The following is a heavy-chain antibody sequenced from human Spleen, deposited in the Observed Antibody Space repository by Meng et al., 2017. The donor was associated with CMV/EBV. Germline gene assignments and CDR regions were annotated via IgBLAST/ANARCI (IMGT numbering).Heavy chain of an antibody. CDR2: INPNSGGT. CDR3: ARVAAPFYYYYGMDV. Sequence: ASVKVSCTASGYTFTGYYMHWVRQAPGQGLEWMGWINPNSGGTNYAQKFQGRVTMTRDTSISTAYMELSRLRSDDTAVYYCARVAAPFYYYYGMDVWGQGTTVTVS. J-gene: IGHJ6*02. CDR1: GYTFTGYY. V-gene: IGHV1-2*02. D-gene: IGHD6-13*01.